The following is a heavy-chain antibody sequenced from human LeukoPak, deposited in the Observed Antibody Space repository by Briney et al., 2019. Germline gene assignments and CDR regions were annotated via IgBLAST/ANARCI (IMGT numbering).Heavy chain of an antibody. CDR2: IYYSGST. V-gene: IGHV4-59*01. CDR3: ARVAQLGYCSGGSCYGTYYFDY. CDR1: GGSISSYY. Sequence: SETLSLTCTVSGGSISSYYWRWIRQPPGKGLEWIGYIYYSGSTNYNPSLKSRVTISVDTSKNQFSLKLSSVTAADTAVYYCARVAQLGYCSGGSCYGTYYFDYWGQGTLVTVSS. J-gene: IGHJ4*02. D-gene: IGHD2-15*01.